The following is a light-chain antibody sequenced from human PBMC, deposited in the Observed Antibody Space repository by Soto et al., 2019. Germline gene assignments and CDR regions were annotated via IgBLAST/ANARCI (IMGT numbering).Light chain of an antibody. CDR1: QGISSY. CDR2: AAS. V-gene: IGKV1-9*01. CDR3: QQRNSYPRT. Sequence: IQLTQSPSSLSASVGDRVTITCRASQGISSYLAWYQQKPGKAPKLLIYAASTLQSGVPSRFSGSGSGTDFTLTISSLQPEDFATYYCQQRNSYPRTFGGGTKGEIK. J-gene: IGKJ4*01.